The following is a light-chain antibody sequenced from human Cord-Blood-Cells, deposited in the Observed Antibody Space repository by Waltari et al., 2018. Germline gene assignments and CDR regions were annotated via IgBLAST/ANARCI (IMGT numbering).Light chain of an antibody. Sequence: ELVLTQSPGTLSLSPGERATLSCRASQSVSSSYLAWYQQKPGQAPRLLIYGASSRATGIPDRFSGSGSGTVFTLTISRLEPEDFAVYYCQQYGSSPPWTFGQGTKVEIK. CDR3: QQYGSSPPWT. CDR1: QSVSSSY. J-gene: IGKJ1*01. V-gene: IGKV3-20*01. CDR2: GAS.